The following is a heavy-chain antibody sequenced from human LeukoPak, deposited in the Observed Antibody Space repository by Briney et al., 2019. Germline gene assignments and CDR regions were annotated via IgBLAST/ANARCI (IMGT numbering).Heavy chain of an antibody. CDR2: IYYSGNT. Sequence: PSETLSLTCTVSGVSISSSNSYWGWIRQPPGKGLERIGSIYYSGNTYYNASLKSQVSISIDTSKNQFSLKLSSVTAADTAVYYCARTRYYYNSRSYGAPYYFDYWGQGTLVTVSS. D-gene: IGHD3-10*01. V-gene: IGHV4-39*01. CDR1: GVSISSSNSY. CDR3: ARTRYYYNSRSYGAPYYFDY. J-gene: IGHJ4*02.